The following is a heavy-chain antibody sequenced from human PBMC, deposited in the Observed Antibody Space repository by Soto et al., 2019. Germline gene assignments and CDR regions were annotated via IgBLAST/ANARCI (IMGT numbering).Heavy chain of an antibody. CDR2: INHSGST. CDR1: GGSFSGYY. V-gene: IGHV4-34*01. D-gene: IGHD3-10*01. Sequence: SETLSLTCAVYGGSFSGYYWSWIRQPPGKGLEWIGEINHSGSTNYNPSLKSRVTISVDTSKNQFSLKLSSVTAADTAVYYCASGPRLVRGVIIMKRGDYYGMDVWGQGTTVTVS. J-gene: IGHJ6*02. CDR3: ASGPRLVRGVIIMKRGDYYGMDV.